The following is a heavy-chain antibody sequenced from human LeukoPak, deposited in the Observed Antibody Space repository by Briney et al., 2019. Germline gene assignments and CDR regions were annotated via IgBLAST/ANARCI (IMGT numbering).Heavy chain of an antibody. V-gene: IGHV3-11*03. Sequence: KSGGSLRLSCAASGFTLSDYYMSWIRQAPGKGLEWVSYISSSTYTNYADSVKGRFTISRDNAKNSMYLQMNSLRAEDTAVYYCARISGSYVFDYWGQGTLVTVSS. CDR3: ARISGSYVFDY. D-gene: IGHD1-26*01. CDR1: GFTLSDYY. J-gene: IGHJ4*02. CDR2: ISSSTYT.